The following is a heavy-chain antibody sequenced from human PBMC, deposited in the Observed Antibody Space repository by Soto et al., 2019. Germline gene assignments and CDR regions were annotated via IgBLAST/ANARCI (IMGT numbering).Heavy chain of an antibody. CDR2: IYYSGST. Sequence: SETLSLTCTVSGGSISSYYWSWIRQPPGKGLEWIGYIYYSGSTNYNPSLKSRVTISVDTSKHQFSLKLSSVTAADTAVYYCARDRLYYYYSSGYAEGFDPWGQGTLVTVSS. D-gene: IGHD3-22*01. J-gene: IGHJ5*02. CDR1: GGSISSYY. CDR3: ARDRLYYYYSSGYAEGFDP. V-gene: IGHV4-59*01.